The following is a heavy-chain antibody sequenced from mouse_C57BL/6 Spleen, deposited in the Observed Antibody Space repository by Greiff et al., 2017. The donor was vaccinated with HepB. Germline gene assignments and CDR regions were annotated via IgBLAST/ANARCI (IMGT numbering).Heavy chain of an antibody. CDR3: AGGGLRPGAMDY. CDR1: GFTFSDYG. J-gene: IGHJ4*01. D-gene: IGHD2-4*01. Sequence: EVMLVESGGGLVKPGGSLKLSCAASGFTFSDYGMHWVRQAPEKGLEWVAYISSGSSTIYYADTVKGRFTITRDNAKNTLFLQMTSLRSEDTAMYYCAGGGLRPGAMDYWGQGTSVTVSS. V-gene: IGHV5-17*01. CDR2: ISSGSSTI.